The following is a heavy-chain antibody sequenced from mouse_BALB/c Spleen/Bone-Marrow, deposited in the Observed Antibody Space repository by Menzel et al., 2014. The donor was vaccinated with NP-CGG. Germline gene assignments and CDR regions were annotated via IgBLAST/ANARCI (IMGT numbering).Heavy chain of an antibody. CDR1: GFTFTDYY. CDR3: ARDEKVRIYWYFDV. V-gene: IGHV7-3*02. D-gene: IGHD2-14*01. J-gene: IGHJ1*01. CDR2: IRNKANGYTT. Sequence: EVKLMESGGGLVQPGGSLRLSCATSGFTFTDYYMSWVRRPPGKALEWLGFIRNKANGYTTEYSASVKGRFTISRDNSQSILYLQMNTLRAEDSATYYCARDEKVRIYWYFDVWGAGTTVTVSS.